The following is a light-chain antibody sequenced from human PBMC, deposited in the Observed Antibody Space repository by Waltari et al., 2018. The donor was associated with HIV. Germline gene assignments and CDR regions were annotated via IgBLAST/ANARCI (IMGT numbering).Light chain of an antibody. Sequence: DIQMTQSQSSLSASVGDRVTITCQASQDISNYLNWYQQKPGKAPKLLIYDASNLETGVPSRFSGSGSGTDFTFTISSLQPEDIATYYCQQYDNSMYTFGQGTKLEIK. CDR1: QDISNY. J-gene: IGKJ2*01. CDR3: QQYDNSMYT. CDR2: DAS. V-gene: IGKV1-33*01.